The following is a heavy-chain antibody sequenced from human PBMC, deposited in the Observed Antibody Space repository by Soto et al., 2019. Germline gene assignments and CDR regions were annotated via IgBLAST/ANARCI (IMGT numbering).Heavy chain of an antibody. V-gene: IGHV4-59*01. CDR1: GGSISTYY. J-gene: IGHJ4*02. CDR3: ARDRGGRDFDY. D-gene: IGHD3-16*01. CDR2: VYYSGST. Sequence: QVQLQESGPGLVKPSETLSLTCTVSGGSISTYYCSCIRQSPGKGLEWIGYVYYSGSTNYNPSLKGRVTISVDTSKNQFSLNLSSVNAADKAVDYCARDRGGRDFDYWGQGTLVTVSS.